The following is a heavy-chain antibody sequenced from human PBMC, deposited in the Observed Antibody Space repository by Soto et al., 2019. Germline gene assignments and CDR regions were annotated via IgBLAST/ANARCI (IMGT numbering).Heavy chain of an antibody. V-gene: IGHV1-18*01. Sequence: QVQLVQSGGEVKKPGASVKVSCKASGYTFTNYGISWVRQAPGQGLEWMGWISGYNGNTIYAQNLQGRVTMTTDTPTNTAYMELRSLRSDDTAVYYCARGVGSGSYYNQYNWFDPWGQGTLVTVSS. CDR2: ISGYNGNT. D-gene: IGHD3-10*01. CDR1: GYTFTNYG. J-gene: IGHJ5*02. CDR3: ARGVGSGSYYNQYNWFDP.